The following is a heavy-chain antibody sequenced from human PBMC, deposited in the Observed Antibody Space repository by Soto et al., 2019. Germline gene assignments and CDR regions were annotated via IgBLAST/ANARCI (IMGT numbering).Heavy chain of an antibody. V-gene: IGHV3-21*06. D-gene: IGHD6-13*01. CDR3: ARDLSSSWYNDRNADWFDP. Sequence: GGSLRLSCAASGFTFNKFGMNWVRQAPGKGLEWVSTISSSSSYIFYADSVRGRFTISRDNAKNSVYLQMNSLRAEDTAMYYCARDLSSSWYNDRNADWFDPWGQGTLVTSPQ. J-gene: IGHJ5*02. CDR2: ISSSSSYI. CDR1: GFTFNKFG.